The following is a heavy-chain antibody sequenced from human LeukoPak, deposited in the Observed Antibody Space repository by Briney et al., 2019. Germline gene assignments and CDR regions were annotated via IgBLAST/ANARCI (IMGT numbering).Heavy chain of an antibody. CDR3: ARDGFVTVYYFDY. D-gene: IGHD2/OR15-2a*01. CDR2: IYYSGST. CDR1: GGSISSYY. Sequence: PSETLSLTCTVSGGSISSYYWSWIRQPPGKGLEWIGYIYYSGSTYYNPSLKSRVTISVDTSKNQFSLKLSSVTAADTAVYYCARDGFVTVYYFDYWGQGTLVTVSS. J-gene: IGHJ4*02. V-gene: IGHV4-59*12.